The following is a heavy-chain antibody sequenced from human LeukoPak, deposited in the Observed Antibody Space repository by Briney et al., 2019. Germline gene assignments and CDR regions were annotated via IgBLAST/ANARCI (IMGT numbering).Heavy chain of an antibody. Sequence: SETLSLTCTVSGGSIRSGDYSWNWIRQHPGQGLEWIGYIYYSGSTYYNPSLTSRVTMSVDTPKNQFSLKLSSVTAADTAIYYCARDHTETSSLNFRNYYYYGMDIWGQGTTVIVSS. CDR3: ARDHTETSSLNFRNYYYYGMDI. V-gene: IGHV4-31*03. CDR1: GGSIRSGDYS. J-gene: IGHJ6*02. CDR2: IYYSGST. D-gene: IGHD4-4*01.